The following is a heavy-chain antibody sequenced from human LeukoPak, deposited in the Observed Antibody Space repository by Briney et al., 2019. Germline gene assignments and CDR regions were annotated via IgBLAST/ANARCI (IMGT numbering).Heavy chain of an antibody. D-gene: IGHD3-16*01. Sequence: GGSLRLSCAASGFTFSSFAMTWVRQAPGKGLEWVSSISLSSGSRNYADSVKGRFTISRDNAKNSLYLQMNSLRAEDTAVYYCARGGNFDYWGQGTLVTVSS. J-gene: IGHJ4*02. CDR2: ISLSSGSR. V-gene: IGHV3-21*01. CDR1: GFTFSSFA. CDR3: ARGGNFDY.